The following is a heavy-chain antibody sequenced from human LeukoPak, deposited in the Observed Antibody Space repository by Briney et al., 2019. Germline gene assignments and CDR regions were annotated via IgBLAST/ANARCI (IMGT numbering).Heavy chain of an antibody. CDR1: GGSISNYY. CDR2: VYNSGST. V-gene: IGHV4-59*01. J-gene: IGHJ3*02. D-gene: IGHD3-22*01. Sequence: KPSETLSLTCTVSGGSISNYYWSWIRQPPGKGLEWLGYVYNSGSTHYNPSLKSRVTISADTSKNQFSLTLTSVTAADTAVYFCARGPYSYDSSGAFDIWGQGTMVTVSS. CDR3: ARGPYSYDSSGAFDI.